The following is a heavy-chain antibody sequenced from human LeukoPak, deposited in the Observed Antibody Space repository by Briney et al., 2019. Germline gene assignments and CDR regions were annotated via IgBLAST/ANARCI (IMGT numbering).Heavy chain of an antibody. J-gene: IGHJ4*02. V-gene: IGHV1-69*13. Sequence: GASVKVSCKASGGTFSSYAISWVRQAPGQGLEWMGGIIPIFGTANYAQKFQGRVTITADESTSTAYMELSSLRSEDTAVYYCTRDGGPRSDFDYWGQGTLVTVSS. D-gene: IGHD1-26*01. CDR1: GGTFSSYA. CDR3: TRDGGPRSDFDY. CDR2: IIPIFGTA.